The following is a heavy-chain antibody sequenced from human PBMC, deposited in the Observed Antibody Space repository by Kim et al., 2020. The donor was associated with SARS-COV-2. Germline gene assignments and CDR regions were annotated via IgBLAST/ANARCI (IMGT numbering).Heavy chain of an antibody. CDR2: IYYSGST. CDR3: ARSPFPYCSSTSCYRRVAFDI. Sequence: SETLSLTCTVSGGSISSYYWSGIRQPPGKGLEWIGYIYYSGSTNYNPSLKSRVTISVDTSKNQFSLKLSSVTAADTAVYYCARSPFPYCSSTSCYRRVAFDICGQGTMVTVSS. V-gene: IGHV4-59*08. D-gene: IGHD2-2*01. CDR1: GGSISSYY. J-gene: IGHJ3*02.